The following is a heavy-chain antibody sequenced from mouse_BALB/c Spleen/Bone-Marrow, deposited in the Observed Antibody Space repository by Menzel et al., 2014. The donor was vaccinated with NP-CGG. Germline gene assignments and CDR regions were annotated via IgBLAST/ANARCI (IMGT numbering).Heavy chain of an antibody. Sequence: EVKLQESGGGLVQPGGSRKLSCAASGFTFSSFGMHWVRQAPEKGLEWVAYISSGSSPIFYADTVKGRFTISRDNPKNTLFLQMTSLRSEDTAIYYCTRGGNWEDFDYGGQGTTLTVSS. CDR2: ISSGSSPI. CDR3: TRGGNWEDFDY. D-gene: IGHD4-1*01. J-gene: IGHJ2*01. V-gene: IGHV5-17*02. CDR1: GFTFSSFG.